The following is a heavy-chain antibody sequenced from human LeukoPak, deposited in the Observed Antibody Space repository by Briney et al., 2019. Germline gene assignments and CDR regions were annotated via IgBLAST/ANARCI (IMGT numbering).Heavy chain of an antibody. CDR1: GFTFSSYG. V-gene: IGHV3-30*18. CDR2: ISYDGSNK. D-gene: IGHD2-8*01. CDR3: AKDFGWSFDY. J-gene: IGHJ4*02. Sequence: GGSLRLSCAAAGFTFSSYGMHWVRQAPGKGLEWVAVISYDGSNKYYADSVKGRFTISRDNSKNTLYLQMNSLRAEDTAVYYCAKDFGWSFDYWGQGTLVTVSS.